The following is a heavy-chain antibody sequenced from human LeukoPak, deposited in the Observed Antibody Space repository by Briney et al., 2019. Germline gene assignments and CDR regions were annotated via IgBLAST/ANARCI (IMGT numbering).Heavy chain of an antibody. V-gene: IGHV1-2*02. J-gene: IGHJ5*02. CDR3: ARDESGSYTS. CDR2: INPNSGGT. D-gene: IGHD1-26*01. Sequence: ASVTVSCKASGYAFTGSYMHWVRQAPGQGLEWMGLINPNSGGTNYAQKFQGRVTMTRDTSISTAYMELNRLISDDTAIYYCARDESGSYTSWGQGTLVTVSS. CDR1: GYAFTGSY.